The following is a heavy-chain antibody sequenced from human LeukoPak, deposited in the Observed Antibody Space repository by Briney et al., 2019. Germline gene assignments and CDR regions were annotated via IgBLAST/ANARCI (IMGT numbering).Heavy chain of an antibody. CDR2: INSEGSST. CDR1: GFTFSSYC. V-gene: IGHV3-74*01. D-gene: IGHD4-17*01. CDR3: ARVSRGDYGDTNDY. J-gene: IGHJ4*02. Sequence: PGGSLRLSCAASGFTFSSYCMHWVRQARGKGLVWVPRINSEGSSTSYADSVKGRFTISRDNAKNTLYLQMNSLRAEDTAVYYCARVSRGDYGDTNDYWGQGTLVTVSS.